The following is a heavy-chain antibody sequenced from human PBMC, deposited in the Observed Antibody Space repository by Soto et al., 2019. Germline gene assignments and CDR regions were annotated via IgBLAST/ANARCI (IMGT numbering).Heavy chain of an antibody. J-gene: IGHJ4*02. V-gene: IGHV4-34*01. CDR3: ARGPPTLVVVVAATPQCFDY. Sequence: SETLSLTCAVYGGSFSGYYWSWIRQPPGKGLEWIGEINHSGSTNYNPSLKSRVTISVDTSKNQFSLKLSSVTAADTAVYYCARGPPTLVVVVAATPQCFDYWGQGTLVTVSS. D-gene: IGHD2-15*01. CDR2: INHSGST. CDR1: GGSFSGYY.